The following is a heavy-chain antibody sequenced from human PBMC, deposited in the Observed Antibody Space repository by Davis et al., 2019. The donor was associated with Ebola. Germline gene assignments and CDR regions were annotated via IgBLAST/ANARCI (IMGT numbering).Heavy chain of an antibody. CDR3: AKDRRRDTMIAVVITWIDY. J-gene: IGHJ4*02. Sequence: PGGSLRLSCAASGFTFSNYAMNWVRQAPGEGLEWVSTISGSGDSTYYADSVKGRFTISRDDSKNTLYLQMTSLRAEDTAVYYCAKDRRRDTMIAVVITWIDYWGQGTLVTVSS. V-gene: IGHV3-23*01. CDR1: GFTFSNYA. D-gene: IGHD3-22*01. CDR2: ISGSGDST.